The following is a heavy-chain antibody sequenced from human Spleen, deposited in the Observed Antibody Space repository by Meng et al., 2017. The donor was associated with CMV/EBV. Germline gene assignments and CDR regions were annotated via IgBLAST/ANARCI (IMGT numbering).Heavy chain of an antibody. Sequence: SGFNFSSYAMSWVRQAPGKGLEWVSGISGSGGSTYYADSVKGRFTISRDNSKNTLYLQMNSLRAEDTAVYYCAKDRDSSSWFSWYFDLWGRGTLVTVSS. CDR3: AKDRDSSSWFSWYFDL. CDR1: GFNFSSYA. D-gene: IGHD6-13*01. J-gene: IGHJ2*01. V-gene: IGHV3-23*01. CDR2: ISGSGGST.